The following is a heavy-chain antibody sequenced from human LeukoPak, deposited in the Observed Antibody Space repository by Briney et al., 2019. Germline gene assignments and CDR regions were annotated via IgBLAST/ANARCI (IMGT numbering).Heavy chain of an antibody. D-gene: IGHD3-9*01. CDR3: ARPHRYFNWSRKMYYFDY. CDR2: IYPGDSDT. CDR1: GYSFTSYW. V-gene: IGHV5-51*01. Sequence: GESLKISCKGSGYSFTSYWIGWVRQMPGKGLEWMGIIYPGDSDTRYSPSFQGQVTISAAKSISTAYLQWSSLKASDTAMYYCARPHRYFNWSRKMYYFDYWGQGNLVTVSS. J-gene: IGHJ4*02.